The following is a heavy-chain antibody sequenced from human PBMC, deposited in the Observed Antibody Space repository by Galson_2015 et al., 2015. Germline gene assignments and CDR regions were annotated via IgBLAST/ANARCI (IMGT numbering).Heavy chain of an antibody. CDR3: TTGVTMIANPLDY. V-gene: IGHV3-15*01. CDR1: GFTFSNAW. D-gene: IGHD3-22*01. Sequence: SLRLSCAASGFTFSNAWMSWVRQAPGKGLEWVGRIKSKTDGGTTDYAAPVKGRFTISRDDSKNTLYLQMNGLKTEDTAVYYCTTGVTMIANPLDYWGQGTLLTVSS. CDR2: IKSKTDGGTT. J-gene: IGHJ4*02.